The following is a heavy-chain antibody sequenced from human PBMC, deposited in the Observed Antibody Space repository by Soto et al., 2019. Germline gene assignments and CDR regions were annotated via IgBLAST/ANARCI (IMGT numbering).Heavy chain of an antibody. D-gene: IGHD3-10*01. V-gene: IGHV6-1*01. J-gene: IGHJ3*01. Sequence: SQTLSLTCAISGDSVSSDITSWNWIRQSSSRGLERLGRTYYRSKWFHDYAASVKSRITINPDTSKNQFSLELNSMTPEDTAVYYCARGNALDVWGQGTVVTVSS. CDR1: GDSVSSDITS. CDR3: ARGNALDV. CDR2: TYYRSKWFH.